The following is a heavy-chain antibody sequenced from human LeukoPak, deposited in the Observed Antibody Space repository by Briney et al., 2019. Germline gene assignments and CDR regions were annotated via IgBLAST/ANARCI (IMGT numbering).Heavy chain of an antibody. CDR1: GFTFSSYA. Sequence: GGSLRLSCAASGFTFSSYAMSWVRQAPGKGLEWVSAISGSGGSTYYADSVKGRFTISRENSKNTLYLQMNSLRAEDTAVYYCAKDRNWGSGAFDIWGQGTMVTVSS. V-gene: IGHV3-23*01. CDR3: AKDRNWGSGAFDI. CDR2: ISGSGGST. D-gene: IGHD3-16*01. J-gene: IGHJ3*02.